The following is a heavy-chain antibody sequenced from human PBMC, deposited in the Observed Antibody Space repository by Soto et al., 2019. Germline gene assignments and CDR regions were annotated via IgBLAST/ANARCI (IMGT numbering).Heavy chain of an antibody. V-gene: IGHV4-59*01. CDR1: GGSISSYY. CDR3: ARGSELQSPYYYYGMDV. Sequence: SETLSLTCTVSGGSISSYYWSWIRQPPGKGLEWIGYIYYSGGTNYNPSLKSRVTISVDTSKNQFSLKLSSVTAADTAVYYCARGSELQSPYYYYGMDVWGQGTTVTVSS. D-gene: IGHD1-26*01. J-gene: IGHJ6*02. CDR2: IYYSGGT.